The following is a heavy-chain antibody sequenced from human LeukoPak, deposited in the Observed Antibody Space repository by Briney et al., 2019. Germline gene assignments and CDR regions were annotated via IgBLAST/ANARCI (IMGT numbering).Heavy chain of an antibody. D-gene: IGHD5-12*01. CDR1: GFTFSSYN. J-gene: IGHJ4*02. CDR2: ISDSSTYM. Sequence: GGSLRLSCAASGFTFSSYNINWVRQAPGKGLEWVSSISDSSTYMHYADSVKGRFTISRDNAKNSLYLEMNNLRAGDTAVYYCARGSGYDFFDYWGQGTLVAVSS. V-gene: IGHV3-21*01. CDR3: ARGSGYDFFDY.